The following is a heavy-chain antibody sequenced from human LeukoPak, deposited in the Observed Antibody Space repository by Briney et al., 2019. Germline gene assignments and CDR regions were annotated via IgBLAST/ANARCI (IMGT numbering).Heavy chain of an antibody. V-gene: IGHV1-69*05. CDR2: IIPIFGTA. CDR3: ARDLGQHNWFDP. J-gene: IGHJ5*02. Sequence: GASVRVSCKASGGTFSSYAVSWVRQAPGQGLEWMGRIIPIFGTANYAQKFQGRVTITTDESTSTAYMELSSLRSEDTAVYYCARDLGQHNWFDPWGQGTLVTVSS. D-gene: IGHD6-13*01. CDR1: GGTFSSYA.